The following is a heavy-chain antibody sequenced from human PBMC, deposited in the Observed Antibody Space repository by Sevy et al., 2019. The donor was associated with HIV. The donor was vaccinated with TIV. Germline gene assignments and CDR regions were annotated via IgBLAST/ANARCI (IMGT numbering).Heavy chain of an antibody. J-gene: IGHJ6*02. CDR3: ARGECSSSGCYYYDGMDV. D-gene: IGHD2-2*01. V-gene: IGHV7-4-1*02. CDR2: INTNTGNP. CDR1: GYTFTSYV. Sequence: ASVKVSCKASGYTFTSYVMNWVRQAPGQGLEWMGWINTNTGNPTYAQGLTGRLVFSLDTSVSTVYLQISSLKAEDTAVYYCARGECSSSGCYYYDGMDVWGQGATVTVSS.